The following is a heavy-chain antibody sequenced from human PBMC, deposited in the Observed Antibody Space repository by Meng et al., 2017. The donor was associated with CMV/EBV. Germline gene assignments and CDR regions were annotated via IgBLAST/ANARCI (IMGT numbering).Heavy chain of an antibody. V-gene: IGHV3-30*18. D-gene: IGHD2-21*01. CDR2: ISSDGNNQ. CDR1: GFTVSRNY. CDR3: AKGAKDCGPFCYYTDF. Sequence: GESLKISCAASGFTVSRNYMRWVRQAPGKGLEWVAIISSDGNNQHYADSVKGRFAISRDNSKNTLYLQMKSLRAEDTAMYYCAKGAKDCGPFCYYTDFWGRGTLVTVSS. J-gene: IGHJ4*02.